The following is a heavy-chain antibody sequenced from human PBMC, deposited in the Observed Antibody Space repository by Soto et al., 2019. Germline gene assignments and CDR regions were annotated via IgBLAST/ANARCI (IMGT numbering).Heavy chain of an antibody. Sequence: GGSLRLSCAASGFTFSSYWMHWVRQAPGKGLVWVSRINNDGSSTSYADSVKGRFTISRDNAKNTLYLQMNSLRAEDTAVYYCARGYISWFDPWGQGTLVTVSS. CDR1: GFTFSSYW. D-gene: IGHD1-20*01. J-gene: IGHJ5*02. CDR3: ARGYISWFDP. V-gene: IGHV3-74*01. CDR2: INNDGSST.